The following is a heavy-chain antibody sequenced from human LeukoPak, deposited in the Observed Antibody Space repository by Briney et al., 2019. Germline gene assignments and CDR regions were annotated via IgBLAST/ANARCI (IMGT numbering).Heavy chain of an antibody. Sequence: SVTVSCKASGGTFSSYAISWVRQAPGQGLEWMGGIIPIFGTANYAQKFQGRVTITADESTSTAYMELSSLRSEDTAVYYCARDLGATTIDAFDIWGQGTMVTVSS. CDR2: IIPIFGTA. V-gene: IGHV1-69*01. J-gene: IGHJ3*02. CDR3: ARDLGATTIDAFDI. CDR1: GGTFSSYA. D-gene: IGHD1-26*01.